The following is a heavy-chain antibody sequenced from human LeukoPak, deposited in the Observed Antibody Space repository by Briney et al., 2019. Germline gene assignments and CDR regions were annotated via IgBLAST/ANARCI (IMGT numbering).Heavy chain of an antibody. D-gene: IGHD6-6*01. Sequence: PGGSLRLSCAASGFTFSSYGMHWVRQAPGKGLEWVAFIRYDGSNKYYADSVKGRFTISRDNSKNTLYLQMNSLRAEDTAVYYCAKGKIAARLAFDYWGQGTLVTVSS. CDR1: GFTFSSYG. CDR3: AKGKIAARLAFDY. V-gene: IGHV3-30*02. J-gene: IGHJ4*02. CDR2: IRYDGSNK.